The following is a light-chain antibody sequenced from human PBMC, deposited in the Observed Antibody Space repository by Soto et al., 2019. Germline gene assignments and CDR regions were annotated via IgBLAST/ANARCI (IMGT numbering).Light chain of an antibody. Sequence: EIVLTQSPGTLSLSPGERATLSCRASQSLSSNYLAWYQHQPGQAPRLLIYDTSSRATGIPDRFSGSGSGTHFTLTISILEPEDFAVYYCQQYDNSPSFGPGTKVDF. CDR2: DTS. CDR3: QQYDNSPS. J-gene: IGKJ3*01. CDR1: QSLSSNY. V-gene: IGKV3-20*01.